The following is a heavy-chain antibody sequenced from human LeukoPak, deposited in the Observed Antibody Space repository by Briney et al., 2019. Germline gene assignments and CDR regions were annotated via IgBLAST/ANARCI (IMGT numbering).Heavy chain of an antibody. J-gene: IGHJ4*02. CDR3: AKDHYWSIDY. V-gene: IGHV3-23*01. Sequence: GGSLRLSCAASGFTFGTYAMTWVRQAPGKGLEWVSVISGSGGSTNYADSVKGRFTISRDIAKNTLYLQMNSLRAKDTGVYYCAKDHYWSIDYWGRGTLVTVSS. CDR2: ISGSGGST. CDR1: GFTFGTYA. D-gene: IGHD3-3*01.